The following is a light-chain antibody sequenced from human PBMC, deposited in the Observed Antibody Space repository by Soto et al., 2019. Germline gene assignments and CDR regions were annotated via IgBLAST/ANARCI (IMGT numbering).Light chain of an antibody. J-gene: IGLJ2*01. V-gene: IGLV1-47*01. Sequence: QSVLTQPPPASGTPGQRVTISCSGSTSNIGSNYVYWYQHLPGTAPKLLIYRNDQQPSGVPDRFSGSKSGTSASLAISGLRSEDEADYYCAAWDDSLSGSVLFGGGTKLTVL. CDR2: RND. CDR1: TSNIGSNY. CDR3: AAWDDSLSGSVL.